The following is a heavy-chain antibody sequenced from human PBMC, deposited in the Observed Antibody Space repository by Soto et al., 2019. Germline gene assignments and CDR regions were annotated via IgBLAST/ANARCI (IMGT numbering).Heavy chain of an antibody. V-gene: IGHV3-9*01. CDR1: GFTFDDYA. CDR2: ISWNSGSI. Sequence: GGSLRLSCAASGFTFDDYAMHWVRQAPGKGLEWVSGISWNSGSIGYADSVKGRFTISRDNAKNSLYLQMNSLRAEDTALYYCAKGKGLGSYYYYYGMDVWGQGTTVTVSS. D-gene: IGHD3-10*01. J-gene: IGHJ6*02. CDR3: AKGKGLGSYYYYYGMDV.